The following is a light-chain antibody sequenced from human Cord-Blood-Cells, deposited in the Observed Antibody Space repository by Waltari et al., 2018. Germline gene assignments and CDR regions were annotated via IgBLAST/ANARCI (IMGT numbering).Light chain of an antibody. CDR3: SSYTSSSTWV. CDR2: DVS. J-gene: IGLJ3*02. CDR1: SSDDGGYNY. V-gene: IGLV2-14*03. Sequence: QSALTQPASVSGSPGQSTTISCTGTSSDDGGYNYVSWYHQHPGKAPKLMIYDVSNRPSGVSNRFSGSKSGNTASLTISGLQAEDEADYYCSSYTSSSTWVFGGGTKLTVL.